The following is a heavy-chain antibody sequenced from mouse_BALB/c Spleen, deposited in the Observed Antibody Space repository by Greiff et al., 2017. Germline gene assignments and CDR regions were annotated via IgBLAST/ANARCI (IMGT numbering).Heavy chain of an antibody. D-gene: IGHD1-1*01. CDR1: GFNIKDYY. V-gene: IGHV14-4*02. J-gene: IGHJ2*01. Sequence: EVQLQQSGAELVRSGASVKLSCTASGFNIKDYYMHWVKQRPEQGLEWIGWIDPENGDTEYAPKFQGKATMTADTSSNTAYLQLSSLTSEDTAVYHCNAGGSSPFDYWGQGTTLTVSS. CDR3: NAGGSSPFDY. CDR2: IDPENGDT.